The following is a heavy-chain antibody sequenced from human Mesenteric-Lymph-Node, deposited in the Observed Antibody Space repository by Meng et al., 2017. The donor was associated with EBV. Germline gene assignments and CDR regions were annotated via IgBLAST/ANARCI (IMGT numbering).Heavy chain of an antibody. V-gene: IGHV4-61*01. D-gene: IGHD2-15*01. Sequence: QWQRQEAVPGLGTPSVTLSLAGTVSGGSVSSGSYYWSWIRQPPGKGLEWIGYIYYSGSTNYNPSLKSRVTISVDTSKNQFSLKLSSVTAADTAVYYCGRDPQGGLDPWGQGILVTVSS. J-gene: IGHJ5*02. CDR2: IYYSGST. CDR1: GGSVSSGSYY. CDR3: GRDPQGGLDP.